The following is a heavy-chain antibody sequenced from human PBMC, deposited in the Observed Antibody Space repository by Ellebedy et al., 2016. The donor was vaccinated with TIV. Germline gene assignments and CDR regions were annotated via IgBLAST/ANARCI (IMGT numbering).Heavy chain of an antibody. CDR2: IRSSSNTI. CDR1: GFTFNTYS. CDR3: ARGRDSTSYYFDY. D-gene: IGHD2/OR15-2a*01. J-gene: IGHJ4*02. V-gene: IGHV3-48*02. Sequence: GESLKISCAASGFTFNTYSMNWVRQAPGKGLEWVSYIRSSSNTIYYADSVKGRFTISRDNVKKSLYLQVSSLRDEDTAVYYCARGRDSTSYYFDYWGQGALVTVSS.